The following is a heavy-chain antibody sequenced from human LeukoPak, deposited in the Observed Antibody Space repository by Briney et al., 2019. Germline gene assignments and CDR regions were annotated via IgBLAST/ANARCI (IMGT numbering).Heavy chain of an antibody. CDR2: ISWNSGNI. CDR3: AKDTNINYVGIFDY. CDR1: GFTFDDYA. J-gene: IGHJ4*02. V-gene: IGHV3-9*01. D-gene: IGHD4-11*01. Sequence: PGRSLRLSCAASGFTFDDYAMHWVRQAPGKGLEWVSSISWNSGNIGYADSVKGRFTISRDSAKNSLYLQMHSLRAEDTALYYCAKDTNINYVGIFDYWGQGTLVTVSS.